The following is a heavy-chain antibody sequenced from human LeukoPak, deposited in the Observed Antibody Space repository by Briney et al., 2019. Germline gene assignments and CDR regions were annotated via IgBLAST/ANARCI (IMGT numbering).Heavy chain of an antibody. CDR3: ARYPLTYYYYYYMDV. CDR2: INHSGST. V-gene: IGHV4-34*01. Sequence: SETRSLTCAVYGGSFSGYYWSWIRQPPGKGLEWIGEINHSGSTNYNPSLKSRVTISVDTSKNQFSLKLSSVTAADTAVYYCARYPLTYYYYYYMDVWGKGTTVTVSS. CDR1: GGSFSGYY. D-gene: IGHD3-9*01. J-gene: IGHJ6*03.